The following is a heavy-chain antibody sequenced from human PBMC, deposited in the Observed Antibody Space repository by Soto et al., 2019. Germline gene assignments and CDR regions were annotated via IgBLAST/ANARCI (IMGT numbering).Heavy chain of an antibody. CDR2: IYYSGST. CDR3: ARDRQWLGGNWFDP. Sequence: SETLSLTCTVSGGSVSSGSYYWSWIRQPPGKGLEWIGYIYYSGSTNYNPSLKSRVTISVDTSKNQFSLKLSSVTAADTAVYYCARDRQWLGGNWFDPWGQGTLVTAPQ. CDR1: GGSVSSGSYY. J-gene: IGHJ5*02. V-gene: IGHV4-61*01. D-gene: IGHD3-22*01.